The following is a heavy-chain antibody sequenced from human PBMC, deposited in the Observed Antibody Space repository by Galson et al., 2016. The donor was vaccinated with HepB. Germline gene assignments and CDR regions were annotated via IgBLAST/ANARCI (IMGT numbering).Heavy chain of an antibody. V-gene: IGHV3-74*01. CDR2: IKGDGSVT. Sequence: SLRLSCAASGSTFSDYWMHWVRQAPGKGLMWVSRIKGDGSVTDYADPVKGRFTISRDNAKNALYMQMNSLRGDDTAVYYCARDRGGSAGGYNWFDSWGQGMLVTVSS. CDR1: GSTFSDYW. D-gene: IGHD2-15*01. J-gene: IGHJ5*01. CDR3: ARDRGGSAGGYNWFDS.